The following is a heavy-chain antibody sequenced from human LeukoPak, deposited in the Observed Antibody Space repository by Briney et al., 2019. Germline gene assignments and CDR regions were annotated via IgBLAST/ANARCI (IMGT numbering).Heavy chain of an antibody. Sequence: SETLSLTCTVAGGSISSYYWSWIRQPPGKGLEWIGYIYYSGSTNYNPSLKSRVTISVDTSKNQFSLKLSSVTAADTAVYYCVRSVAAAGTSWFDPWGEGTLVTVSS. D-gene: IGHD6-13*01. J-gene: IGHJ5*02. CDR1: GGSISSYY. V-gene: IGHV4-59*08. CDR3: VRSVAAAGTSWFDP. CDR2: IYYSGST.